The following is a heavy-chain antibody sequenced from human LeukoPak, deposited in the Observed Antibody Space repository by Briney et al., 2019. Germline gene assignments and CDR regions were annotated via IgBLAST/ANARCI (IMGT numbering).Heavy chain of an antibody. CDR2: ISAYNGNT. CDR1: GYTFTSYG. Sequence: GESLKISCKASGYTFTSYGISWVRQAPGQGLEWMGWISAYNGNTNYAQKLQGRVTMTTDTSTSTAYMELRSLRSDDTAVYYCARDKVRGAYYYGSGSYSPAFDIWGQGTMVTVSS. CDR3: ARDKVRGAYYYGSGSYSPAFDI. J-gene: IGHJ3*02. D-gene: IGHD3-10*01. V-gene: IGHV1-18*01.